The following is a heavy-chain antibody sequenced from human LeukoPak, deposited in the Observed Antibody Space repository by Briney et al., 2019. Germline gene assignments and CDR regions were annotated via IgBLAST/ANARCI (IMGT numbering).Heavy chain of an antibody. V-gene: IGHV3-74*01. J-gene: IGHJ5*02. CDR2: INSDGSTT. D-gene: IGHD2-21*01. Sequence: QTGGSLRLSCAASGFTFSSYWMHWVRQSPGKGLVWVSHINSDGSTTRYADSVRGRFTISRDNAKNTLYLQMNSLRTEDTAIYYCGKSGVVRATGNHWGQGTLVTVSS. CDR3: GKSGVVRATGNH. CDR1: GFTFSSYW.